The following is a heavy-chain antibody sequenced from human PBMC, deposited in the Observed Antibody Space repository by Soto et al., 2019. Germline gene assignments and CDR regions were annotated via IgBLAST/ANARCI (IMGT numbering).Heavy chain of an antibody. CDR1: GFTVSSNY. J-gene: IGHJ3*02. V-gene: IGHV3-53*01. D-gene: IGHD6-19*01. CDR3: ARFSSGRSNDAFDI. CDR2: IYSGGST. Sequence: GGSLRLSCAAFGFTVSSNYMSWVRQAPGKGLEWVSVIYSGGSTYYADSVKGRFTISRDNSKNTLHLQMNSLRAEDTAVYYCARFSSGRSNDAFDIWGQGTMVTVSS.